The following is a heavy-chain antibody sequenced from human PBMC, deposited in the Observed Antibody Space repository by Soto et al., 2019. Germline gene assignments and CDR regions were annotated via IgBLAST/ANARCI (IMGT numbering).Heavy chain of an antibody. J-gene: IGHJ6*03. V-gene: IGHV3-23*01. CDR3: AKGSGIPGYMDV. CDR2: ISGSGGST. D-gene: IGHD2-21*02. CDR1: GFTFSSYA. Sequence: SGGSLRLSCAASGFTFSSYAMSWVRQAPGKGLEWVSAISGSGGSTYYADSMKGRFTISRDNSKNTLYLQMNSLRAEDTAVYYCAKGSGIPGYMDVWGKGTTVTVSS.